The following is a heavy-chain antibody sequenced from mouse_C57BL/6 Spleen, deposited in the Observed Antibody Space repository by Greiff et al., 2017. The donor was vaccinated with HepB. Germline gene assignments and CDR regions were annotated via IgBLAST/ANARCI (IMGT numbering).Heavy chain of an antibody. Sequence: EVHLVESGGGLVKPGGSLKLSCAASGFTFSSYAMSWVRQTPEKRLEWVATISDGGSYTYYPDNVKGRFTISRDNAKNNLYLQMSHLKSEDTAMYYCARGGNYDYWGQGTTLTVSS. CDR1: GFTFSSYA. D-gene: IGHD2-1*01. CDR2: ISDGGSYT. J-gene: IGHJ2*01. CDR3: ARGGNYDY. V-gene: IGHV5-4*01.